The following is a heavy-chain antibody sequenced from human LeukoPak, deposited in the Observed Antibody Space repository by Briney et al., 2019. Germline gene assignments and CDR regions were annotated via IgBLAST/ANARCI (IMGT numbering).Heavy chain of an antibody. Sequence: PSETLSLTCTLSGGSMSGYRWTWIRQPPEKGLEWIGFVFDSGSTNYNPSLKSRVTVSADTSKNQFSLRLSSVTAADTAVYYRARGANWGSPDYWGQGTLVTVSS. CDR2: VFDSGST. CDR3: ARGANWGSPDY. J-gene: IGHJ4*02. CDR1: GGSMSGYR. D-gene: IGHD7-27*01. V-gene: IGHV4-59*08.